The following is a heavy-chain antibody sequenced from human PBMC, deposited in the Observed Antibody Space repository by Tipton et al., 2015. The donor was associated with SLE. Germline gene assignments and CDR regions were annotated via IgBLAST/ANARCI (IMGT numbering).Heavy chain of an antibody. J-gene: IGHJ4*02. V-gene: IGHV4-59*01. CDR3: ARVDGAYDQYYLDY. CDR1: GGSISSYF. D-gene: IGHD4-17*01. CDR2: ISYSGSA. Sequence: TLSLTCVVSGGSISSYFWNWIRQPPGKALEWIAYISYSGSAKYNPSLKSRVTISVDTSKNHFSLNLTSVTAADTAVYYCARVDGAYDQYYLDYWGQGTLVTVSS.